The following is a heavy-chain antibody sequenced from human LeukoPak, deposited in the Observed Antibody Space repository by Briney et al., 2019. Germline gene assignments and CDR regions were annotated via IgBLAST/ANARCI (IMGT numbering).Heavy chain of an antibody. CDR3: ARDVPPGYSSGWYSFPFDY. V-gene: IGHV1-69*05. D-gene: IGHD6-19*01. Sequence: ASVKVSCKASGGTFSSYAISWVRQAPGQGLEWMGGIIPIFGTANYAQKFQGRVTITTDESTSTVYMELSSLRSEDTAVYYCARDVPPGYSSGWYSFPFDYWGQGTLVTVSS. CDR1: GGTFSSYA. J-gene: IGHJ4*02. CDR2: IIPIFGTA.